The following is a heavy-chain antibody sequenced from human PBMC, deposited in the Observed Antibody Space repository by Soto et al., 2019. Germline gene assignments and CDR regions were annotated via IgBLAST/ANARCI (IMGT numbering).Heavy chain of an antibody. J-gene: IGHJ4*02. V-gene: IGHV3-23*01. Sequence: EVQLLESGGVLVEPGGSRRLSCAASGFTFSSYTMSWVRQAPGKGLEWVSNISGRGSSTYSPDSVKGRLTISRDNSKNTLHLQMNSLRAEDRAIYYCAKAWGFYYWGQGTLVTVSS. CDR2: ISGRGSST. CDR1: GFTFSSYT. D-gene: IGHD7-27*01. CDR3: AKAWGFYY.